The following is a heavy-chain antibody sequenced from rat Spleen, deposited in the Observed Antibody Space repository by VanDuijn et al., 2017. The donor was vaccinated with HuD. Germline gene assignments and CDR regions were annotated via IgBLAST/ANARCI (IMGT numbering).Heavy chain of an antibody. D-gene: IGHD1-4*01. CDR2: IIYDGSST. J-gene: IGHJ2*01. Sequence: EVQLVESGGGLVQPGGSLKLSCEASGLTFSTSGMAWFRQTPTMGLEWVASIIYDGSSTYYRESVKGRFTISRNNAKNTLYLQMDSLRSEDTATYYCARLPGHPYFDYWGQGVMVTVSS. CDR3: ARLPGHPYFDY. V-gene: IGHV5-29*01. CDR1: GLTFSTSG.